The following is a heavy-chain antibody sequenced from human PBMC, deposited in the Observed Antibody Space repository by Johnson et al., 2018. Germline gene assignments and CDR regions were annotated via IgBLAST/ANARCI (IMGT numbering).Heavy chain of an antibody. CDR1: GFTFDDYA. Sequence: EVQLVESGGGLVQPGRSLRLSCAASGFTFDDYAMHWVRQVPGKGLEWVSGIIWNSGTIGYAASVKGRFTISRDNAKNSLYLQMNSLRAEDTALYYCAKDMGLPPRFRRIGVGASGAFDSWGQGTMVTVSS. CDR2: IIWNSGTI. D-gene: IGHD3-22*01. CDR3: AKDMGLPPRFRRIGVGASGAFDS. V-gene: IGHV3-9*01. J-gene: IGHJ3*02.